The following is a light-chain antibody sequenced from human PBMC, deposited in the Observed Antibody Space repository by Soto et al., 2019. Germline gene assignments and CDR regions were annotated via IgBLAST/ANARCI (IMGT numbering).Light chain of an antibody. V-gene: IGKV3-20*01. CDR1: QSVTSSY. CDR3: QQYGDSPPWT. Sequence: EIVLTQSPGTLSLSLGERATLSCRASQSVTSSYLAWYQQKPGQAPRLLIFGISSRATGIPDRFSGSGSGTDFSLTISRLEPEDFAVYYCQQYGDSPPWTFGQGTRVEIK. J-gene: IGKJ1*01. CDR2: GIS.